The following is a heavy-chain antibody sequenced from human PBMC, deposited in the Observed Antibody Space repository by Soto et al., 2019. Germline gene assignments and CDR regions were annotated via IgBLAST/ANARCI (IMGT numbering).Heavy chain of an antibody. J-gene: IGHJ3*02. CDR1: GFTFSSYS. CDR2: ISSSSSYI. CDR3: ARRAGYYDSSGYYYMGAFDI. D-gene: IGHD3-22*01. Sequence: GGSLRLSCAASGFTFSSYSMNWVRQAPGKGLEWVSSISSSSSYIYYADSVKGRFTISRDNAKNSLYLQMNSLRAEDTAVYYCARRAGYYDSSGYYYMGAFDIWGQGTKVTVSS. V-gene: IGHV3-21*01.